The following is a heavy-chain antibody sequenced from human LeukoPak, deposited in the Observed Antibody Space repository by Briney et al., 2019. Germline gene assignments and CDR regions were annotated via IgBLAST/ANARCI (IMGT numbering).Heavy chain of an antibody. Sequence: GGSLRLSCATSGFSFSNYVMQWVRQVPGKGLEWVALIAHDGSNKYYADSVKGRFTISRDNSRSILYLQMNSLRPEDTAVYSCARSFFQWNYGSCLDSWGQGTLVTVSS. J-gene: IGHJ4*02. CDR1: GFSFSNYV. V-gene: IGHV3-30*03. CDR3: ARSFFQWNYGSCLDS. CDR2: IAHDGSNK. D-gene: IGHD1-7*01.